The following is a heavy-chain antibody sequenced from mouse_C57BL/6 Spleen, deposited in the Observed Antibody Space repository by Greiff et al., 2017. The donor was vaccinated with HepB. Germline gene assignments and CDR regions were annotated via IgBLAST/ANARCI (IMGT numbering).Heavy chain of an antibody. J-gene: IGHJ1*03. V-gene: IGHV3-6*01. D-gene: IGHD2-3*01. Sequence: VQLQQSGPGLVKPSQSLSLTCSVTGYSITSGYYWNWIRQFPGNKLEWMGYISYDGSNNYNPSLKNRISITRDTSKNQFFLKLNSVTTEDTATYYCARVDDGYPWYFDVWGTGTTVTVSS. CDR1: GYSITSGYY. CDR3: ARVDDGYPWYFDV. CDR2: ISYDGSN.